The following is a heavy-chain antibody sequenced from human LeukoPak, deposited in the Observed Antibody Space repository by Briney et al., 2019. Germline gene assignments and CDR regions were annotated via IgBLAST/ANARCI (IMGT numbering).Heavy chain of an antibody. CDR1: GGTFSSYA. CDR3: ASLDGGSYAGDY. CDR2: IIPILGIA. Sequence: SVKVSCKASGGTFSSYAISWVRQAPGQGLEWMGRIIPILGIANYAQKFQGRVTITADKSTSTAYVELSSLRSEDTAVYYCASLDGGSYAGDYWGQGTLVTVSS. V-gene: IGHV1-69*04. D-gene: IGHD1-26*01. J-gene: IGHJ4*02.